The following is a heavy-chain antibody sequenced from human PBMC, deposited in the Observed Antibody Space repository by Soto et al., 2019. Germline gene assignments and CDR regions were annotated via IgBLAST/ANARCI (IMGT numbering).Heavy chain of an antibody. Sequence: QVTWKESGPVLVKPTEALTLTCTVSGFSLSNARMGVSWIRQPPGKALEWLAHIFSNDEKSYSTSLKSWLTISNNTSKSQVVLTMTNMDPVDTATYYCARIPLYYDYLWGSYRTHVGFDIWGQGTMVTVSS. D-gene: IGHD3-16*02. CDR2: IFSNDEK. J-gene: IGHJ3*02. CDR3: ARIPLYYDYLWGSYRTHVGFDI. CDR1: GFSLSNARMG. V-gene: IGHV2-26*01.